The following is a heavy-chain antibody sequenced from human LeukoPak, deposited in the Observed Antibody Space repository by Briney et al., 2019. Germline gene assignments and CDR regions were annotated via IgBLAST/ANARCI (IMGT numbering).Heavy chain of an antibody. CDR1: GFTFSSYA. J-gene: IGHJ4*02. CDR2: ISYDGSNK. Sequence: GGSLRLSCAASGFTFSSYAMHWVRQAPGKGLEWVAVISYDGSNKYYADSVKGRFTISRDNSKNTLYQQMNSLRAEDTAVYYCARGHHYYGSGSYFVWGQGTLVTVSS. D-gene: IGHD3-10*01. V-gene: IGHV3-30*01. CDR3: ARGHHYYGSGSYFV.